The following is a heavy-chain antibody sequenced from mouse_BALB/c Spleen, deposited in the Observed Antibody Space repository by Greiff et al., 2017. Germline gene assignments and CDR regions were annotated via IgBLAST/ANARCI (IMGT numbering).Heavy chain of an antibody. J-gene: IGHJ3*01. CDR1: GYTFTDYV. V-gene: IGHV1-81*01. Sequence: QVQLQQSGPELVKPGASVKMSCKASGYTFTDYVISWVKQRTGQGLEWIGEINPSNGGTNFNEKFKSKATLTVDKSSSTAYMQLSSLTSEDSAVYYCTRAYGSSYAWFAYWGQGTLVTVSA. CDR3: TRAYGSSYAWFAY. CDR2: INPSNGGT. D-gene: IGHD1-1*01.